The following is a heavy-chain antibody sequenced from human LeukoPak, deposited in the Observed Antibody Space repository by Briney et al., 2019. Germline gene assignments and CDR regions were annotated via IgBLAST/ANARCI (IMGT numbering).Heavy chain of an antibody. V-gene: IGHV1-2*02. D-gene: IGHD2-2*01. J-gene: IGHJ4*02. CDR2: INPNSGGT. CDR3: AKEGRYQLLSSD. CDR1: GYTFTSYD. Sequence: ASVKVSCKASGYTFTSYDINWVRQATGQGLEWMGWINPNSGGTNYAQKFQGRVTMTRDTSISTAYMELSRLRSDDTAVYYCAKEGRYQLLSSDWGQGTLVTVSS.